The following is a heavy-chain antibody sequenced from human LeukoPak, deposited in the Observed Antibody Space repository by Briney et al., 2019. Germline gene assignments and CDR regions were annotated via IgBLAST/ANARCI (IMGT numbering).Heavy chain of an antibody. V-gene: IGHV3-74*01. CDR2: INTDGSSA. Sequence: GGSLRLSCAASGFSFSSYWMHWVRQAPGKGLVWVTRINTDGSSANYADSVTGRFTISRDNAKNTLYLQMNSLRAEDTAVYYCAAEYSSNWFDPWGQGTLVTVSS. D-gene: IGHD6-13*01. CDR1: GFSFSSYW. CDR3: AAEYSSNWFDP. J-gene: IGHJ5*02.